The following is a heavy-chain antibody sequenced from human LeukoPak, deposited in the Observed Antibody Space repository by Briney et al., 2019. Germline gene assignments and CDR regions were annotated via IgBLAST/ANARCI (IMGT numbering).Heavy chain of an antibody. V-gene: IGHV3-23*01. Sequence: PGGSLRLSCAASGFTFSSYGMSWVRQAPGKGLEWVSAISSSGGSTYYADSVKGRFTISRDNSKNTLYLQMNSLRAEDTAVYYCAKAQLSLVLDYYMDVWGKGTTVTVSS. D-gene: IGHD2-2*01. CDR1: GFTFSSYG. CDR3: AKAQLSLVLDYYMDV. CDR2: ISSSGGST. J-gene: IGHJ6*03.